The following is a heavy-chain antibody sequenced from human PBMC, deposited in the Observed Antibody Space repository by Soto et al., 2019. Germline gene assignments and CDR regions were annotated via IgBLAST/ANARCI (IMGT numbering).Heavy chain of an antibody. Sequence: LRRSCTTSVFSFGDYAMSWLRRAPGQGLEWVGIVRSTAYGERTEYAASVRGRFTISRDNSKSIAYLQMNSLTSEDTAVYYCARYNYTSRYSYYGMDVWGHGTTVTVSS. V-gene: IGHV3-49*03. CDR3: ARYNYTSRYSYYGMDV. CDR2: VRSTAYGERT. CDR1: VFSFGDYA. J-gene: IGHJ6*02. D-gene: IGHD6-13*01.